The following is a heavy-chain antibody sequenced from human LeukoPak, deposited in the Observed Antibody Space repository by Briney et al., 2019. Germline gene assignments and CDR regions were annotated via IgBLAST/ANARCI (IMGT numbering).Heavy chain of an antibody. D-gene: IGHD2-21*02. Sequence: PGGSLRLSCAASGFTFSSYAMNWVRQAPGKGLEWVSAISGSGVNTYYADSVKGRFTISRDNSKNTLYLQMNSLRAEDTAVYYCAKDLRAYCGGDCPFDYWGQGTLVTVSS. V-gene: IGHV3-23*01. CDR2: ISGSGVNT. CDR1: GFTFSSYA. J-gene: IGHJ4*02. CDR3: AKDLRAYCGGDCPFDY.